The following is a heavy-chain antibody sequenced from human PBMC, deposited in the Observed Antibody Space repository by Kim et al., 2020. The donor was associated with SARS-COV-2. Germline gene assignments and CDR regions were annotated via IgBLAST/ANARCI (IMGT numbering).Heavy chain of an antibody. CDR1: GFTFSSYW. D-gene: IGHD3-3*01. CDR3: AREGGGTYYDFWSGYPRGYFDY. J-gene: IGHJ4*02. V-gene: IGHV3-7*03. CDR2: IKQDGSEK. Sequence: GGSLRLSCAASGFTFSSYWMSWVRQAPGKGLEWVANIKQDGSEKYYVDSVKGRFTISRDNAKNSLYLQMNSLRAEDTAVYYCAREGGGTYYDFWSGYPRGYFDYWGQGTLVTVSS.